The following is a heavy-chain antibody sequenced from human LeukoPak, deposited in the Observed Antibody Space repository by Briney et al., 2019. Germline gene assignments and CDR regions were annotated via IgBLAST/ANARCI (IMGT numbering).Heavy chain of an antibody. D-gene: IGHD3-3*01. CDR2: ISSSSSYI. CDR3: ARGPTSNTYYDFWSGYYTVDYFDY. CDR1: GFTFSSYS. Sequence: GGSLRLSCAASGFTFSSYSMNWVRQAPGKGLEWVSSISSSSSYIYYADSVKGRFTISRDNAKNSLYLQMNSLRPEDTAVYYCARGPTSNTYYDFWSGYYTVDYFDYWGQGTLVTVSS. V-gene: IGHV3-21*01. J-gene: IGHJ4*02.